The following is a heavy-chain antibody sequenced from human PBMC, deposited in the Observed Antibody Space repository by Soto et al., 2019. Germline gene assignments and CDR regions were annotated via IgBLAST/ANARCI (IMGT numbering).Heavy chain of an antibody. CDR1: GGSIYTYC. CDR3: AGYCSSSIFPEDHYFGLEV. V-gene: IGHV4-59*01. D-gene: IGHD2-2*01. CDR2: ISDGGST. Sequence: PSATRSRTWNVSGGSIYTYCWSWLRQSPGKGLEWIGCISDGGSTNYNPSLESRVTISVDTSKKQVCLKLSSVSAADTAIYFCAGYCSSSIFPEDHYFGLEVWGQGTTVTVSS. J-gene: IGHJ6*02.